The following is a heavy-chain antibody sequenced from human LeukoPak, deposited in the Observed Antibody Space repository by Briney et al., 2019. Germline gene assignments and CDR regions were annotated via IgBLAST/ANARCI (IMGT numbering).Heavy chain of an antibody. Sequence: GGSLRLSCAASGLTFSSYAMHWVRHAPGEGLEWVAVISYDGSNKYYADSVKGRFTISRDNSKNTLYLKMNSLRAEDTAVYYCARGRDCSSTSCYLVYWGQGTLVTVSS. D-gene: IGHD2-2*01. V-gene: IGHV3-30*01. J-gene: IGHJ4*02. CDR3: ARGRDCSSTSCYLVY. CDR2: ISYDGSNK. CDR1: GLTFSSYA.